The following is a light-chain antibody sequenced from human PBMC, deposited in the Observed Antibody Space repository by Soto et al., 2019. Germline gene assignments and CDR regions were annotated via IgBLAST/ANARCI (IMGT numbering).Light chain of an antibody. J-gene: IGKJ3*01. V-gene: IGKV3-11*01. CDR1: QSVSSF. CDR3: QQRSNWPPEFT. CDR2: DAS. Sequence: EIVLTQSPATLSLSPGERATLSCRASQSVSSFLAWYQQKPGQAPRLLIYDASNRATGIPARFSGSGSGTAFTLTITSLEPEDFALYYCQQRSNWPPEFTFGPGTNVDLK.